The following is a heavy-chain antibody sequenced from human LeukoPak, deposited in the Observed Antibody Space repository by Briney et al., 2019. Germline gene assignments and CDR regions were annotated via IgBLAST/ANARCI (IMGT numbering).Heavy chain of an antibody. CDR1: GYSFTTCW. V-gene: IGHV5-51*01. Sequence: GESLKISCKGSGYSFTTCWIGWVRQMPGKGLEWMGIIYPGDSDTRYSPSFQGQVTISADKSISTAYLQWSSLKPSDTAMYYCARAPGYSYGKFDYWGQGTLVTVSS. CDR2: IYPGDSDT. J-gene: IGHJ4*02. CDR3: ARAPGYSYGKFDY. D-gene: IGHD5-18*01.